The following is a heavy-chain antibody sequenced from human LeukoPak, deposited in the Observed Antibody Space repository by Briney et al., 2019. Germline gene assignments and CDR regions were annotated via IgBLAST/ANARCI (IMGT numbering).Heavy chain of an antibody. D-gene: IGHD1-26*01. J-gene: IGHJ3*02. CDR3: ARHESGSYSSFDI. CDR1: GGSISSSNW. V-gene: IGHV4-4*02. CDR2: INHSGST. Sequence: SGTLSLTCAVSGGSISSSNWWSWVRQPPGKGLEWIGEINHSGSTNYNPSLKSRVTISVDTSKNQFSLKLSSVTAADTAVYYCARHESGSYSSFDIWGQGTMVTVSS.